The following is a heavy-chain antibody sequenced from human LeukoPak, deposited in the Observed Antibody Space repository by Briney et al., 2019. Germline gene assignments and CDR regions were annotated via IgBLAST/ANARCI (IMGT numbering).Heavy chain of an antibody. CDR2: IYTGGST. CDR3: ARGDYYDSSGYYYLDY. D-gene: IGHD3-22*01. Sequence: PSETLSLTCTVSGGSISSYYWSWIRQPAGKGLEWIGRIYTGGSTNYNPSLKSRVTMSVDTSKNQFSLKLSSVTAADTAVYYCARGDYYDSSGYYYLDYWGQGTLVTVSS. J-gene: IGHJ4*02. CDR1: GGSISSYY. V-gene: IGHV4-4*07.